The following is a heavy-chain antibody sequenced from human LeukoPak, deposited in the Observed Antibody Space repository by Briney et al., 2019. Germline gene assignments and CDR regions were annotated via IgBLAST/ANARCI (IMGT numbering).Heavy chain of an antibody. J-gene: IGHJ4*02. Sequence: ASVKVSCKASGYTFTSYDINWVRQAPGQGLEWMGWISAYNGNTNYAQKLQGRVTMTTDTSTSTAYMELRSLRSDDTAVYYCARFKVKSMGLTTLNFDYWGQGTLVTVSS. V-gene: IGHV1-18*01. D-gene: IGHD3-9*01. CDR1: GYTFTSYD. CDR2: ISAYNGNT. CDR3: ARFKVKSMGLTTLNFDY.